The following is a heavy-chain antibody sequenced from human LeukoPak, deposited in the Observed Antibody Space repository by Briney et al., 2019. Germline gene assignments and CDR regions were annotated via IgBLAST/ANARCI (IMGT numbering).Heavy chain of an antibody. V-gene: IGHV3-21*01. CDR2: ITSRSDYI. CDR1: GFSFSTSN. CDR3: ATGYCSGGSCFNWFDP. J-gene: IGHJ5*02. Sequence: TGGSLRLSCAASGFSFSTSNMVWVRQSPGKGLEWVSSITSRSDYIYYADSLKGRFTVSRDNAKNSLYLHMSSLTAEDTAVYYCATGYCSGGSCFNWFDPWGQGTLVTVSS. D-gene: IGHD2-15*01.